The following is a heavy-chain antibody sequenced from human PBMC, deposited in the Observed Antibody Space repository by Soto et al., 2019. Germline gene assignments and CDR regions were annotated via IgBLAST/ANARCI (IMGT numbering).Heavy chain of an antibody. J-gene: IGHJ6*02. CDR3: ARDTDITMVRGVIIKHYYGMDV. Sequence: SQTLSLTCAISGDSVSSNSAAWNWIRQSPSRGLEWLGRTYYRSKWYNDYAVSVKSRITINPDTSKNQFSLQLNSVTPEDTAVYYCARDTDITMVRGVIIKHYYGMDVWGQGTTVTVSS. CDR1: GDSVSSNSAA. D-gene: IGHD3-10*01. V-gene: IGHV6-1*01. CDR2: TYYRSKWYN.